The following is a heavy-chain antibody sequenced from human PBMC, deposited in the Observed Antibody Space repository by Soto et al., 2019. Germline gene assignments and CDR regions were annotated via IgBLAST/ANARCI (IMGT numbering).Heavy chain of an antibody. CDR1: GGSISSYY. J-gene: IGHJ4*02. V-gene: IGHV4-59*01. CDR2: IYYSGNT. CDR3: ARDLPLCSVANCYAGYFDY. Sequence: QVQLQESGPGLVKPSEPLSLTCTVSGGSISSYYWNWIRQVPGKGLEWSGYIYYSGNTHYNPSLKSRVTISVGTSKNQFSLKLSSVTAADTAVYYCARDLPLCSVANCYAGYFDYWGQGAIVNVSS. D-gene: IGHD2-2*01.